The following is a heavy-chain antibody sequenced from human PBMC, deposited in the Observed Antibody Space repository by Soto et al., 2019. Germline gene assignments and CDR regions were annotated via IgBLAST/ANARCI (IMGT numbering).Heavy chain of an antibody. CDR2: IYYSGST. Sequence: SETLSLTCTVSGGSISSYYWSWIRQPPGKGLKWIGYIYYSGSTNYNPSLKSRVTISVDTSKNQFSLKLSSVTAADTAVYYCARDVREYGSGSYYMDCWGQGTLVTVSS. D-gene: IGHD3-10*01. V-gene: IGHV4-59*01. CDR1: GGSISSYY. J-gene: IGHJ4*02. CDR3: ARDVREYGSGSYYMDC.